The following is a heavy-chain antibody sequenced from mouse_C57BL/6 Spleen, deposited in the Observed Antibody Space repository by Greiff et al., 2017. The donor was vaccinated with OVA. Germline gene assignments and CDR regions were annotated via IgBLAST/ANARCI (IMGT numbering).Heavy chain of an antibody. J-gene: IGHJ4*01. D-gene: IGHD1-1*01. CDR3: ARRGDGSSYVGWYAMDY. Sequence: EVKLMESGGGLVKPGGSLKLSCAASGFTFSDYGMHWVRQAPEKGLEWVAYISSGSSTIYYADTVKGRFTISRDNAKNTLFLQMTSLRSEDTAMYYCARRGDGSSYVGWYAMDYWGQGTSVTVSS. V-gene: IGHV5-17*01. CDR1: GFTFSDYG. CDR2: ISSGSSTI.